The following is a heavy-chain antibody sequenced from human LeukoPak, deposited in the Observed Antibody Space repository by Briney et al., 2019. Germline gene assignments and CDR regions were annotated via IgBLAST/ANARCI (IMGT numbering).Heavy chain of an antibody. V-gene: IGHV4-59*08. Sequence: SSETLSLTCTVSGGSISSYYWSWIRQPPGKGLEWIGYIYYSGSTNYNPSLKSRVTISVDTSKNQFSLKLSSVTAADTAVYYCARLRRDGYNYLDYWGQGTLVTVSS. CDR1: GGSISSYY. J-gene: IGHJ4*02. CDR2: IYYSGST. D-gene: IGHD5-24*01. CDR3: ARLRRDGYNYLDY.